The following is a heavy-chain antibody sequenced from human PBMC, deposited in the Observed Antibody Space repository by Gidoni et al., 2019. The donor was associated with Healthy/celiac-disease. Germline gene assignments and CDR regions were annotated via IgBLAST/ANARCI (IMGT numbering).Heavy chain of an antibody. J-gene: IGHJ4*02. CDR1: GFTFDDYA. D-gene: IGHD3-22*01. CDR3: AKGYDSSGYYFDY. CDR2: ISWNSGSI. V-gene: IGHV3-9*01. Sequence: EVQLVESGGGLVQPGRSLRPSCAASGFTFDDYAMHWVRQAPGKGLEWVSGISWNSGSIGYADSVKGRFTISRDNAKNSLYLQMNRLRAEDTALYYCAKGYDSSGYYFDYWGQGTLVTVSS.